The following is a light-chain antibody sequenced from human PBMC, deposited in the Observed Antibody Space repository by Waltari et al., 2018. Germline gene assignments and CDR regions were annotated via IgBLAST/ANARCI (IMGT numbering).Light chain of an antibody. CDR3: QQYDNLPRRT. CDR1: PDISNY. Sequence: DIQMTQSPSYLSASVGDRVTITCQASPDISNYLNWYQQKPGKAPKLLIYDASNLETGVPSRFSGSGSVTDFTFTISSLQPEDIATYYCQQYDNLPRRTFGQGTKVEIK. CDR2: DAS. J-gene: IGKJ1*01. V-gene: IGKV1-33*01.